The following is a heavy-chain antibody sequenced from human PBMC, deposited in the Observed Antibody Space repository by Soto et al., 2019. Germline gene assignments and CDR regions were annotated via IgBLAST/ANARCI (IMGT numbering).Heavy chain of an antibody. CDR1: GVTIKSRT. CDR2: IIPILGIA. CDR3: ARVLSGGYDIVAWFAL. Sequence: SAKLTSKAPGVTIKSRTISWLQQYTGQGLEWMGRIIPILGIANYAQKFQARVTITADKSTSTAYMELSSLRSEDTAVYYCARVLSGGYDIVAWFALRVQGAL. D-gene: IGHD5-12*01. V-gene: IGHV1-69*02. J-gene: IGHJ5*02.